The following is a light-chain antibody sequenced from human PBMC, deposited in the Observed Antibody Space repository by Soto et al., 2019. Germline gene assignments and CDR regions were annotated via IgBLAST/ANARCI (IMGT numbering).Light chain of an antibody. CDR3: SSYTSSSTRV. CDR2: EVS. J-gene: IGLJ1*01. Sequence: QSVLTQPASVSGSPGQSITIACTVTSSDVGGYNYVPWYQQHPGKAPKLMIYEVSNRPSGVSNRFSGSKSGNTASLTISGLQAEDEADYYCSSYTSSSTRVFGTGTKVTVL. V-gene: IGLV2-14*01. CDR1: SSDVGGYNY.